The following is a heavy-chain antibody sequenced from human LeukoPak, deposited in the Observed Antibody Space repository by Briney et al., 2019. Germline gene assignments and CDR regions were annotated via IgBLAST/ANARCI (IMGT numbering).Heavy chain of an antibody. CDR1: GFTFSSYA. CDR3: AQLPAGDY. Sequence: PGRSLRLSCAASGFTFSSYAMHWVRQAPGKGLEWVAVISYDGSNKYYADSVKGRFTISRDNSKNTLYLQMNSLRAEDTAVYYCAQLPAGDYWGQGTLVTVSS. CDR2: ISYDGSNK. V-gene: IGHV3-30*04. D-gene: IGHD2-2*01. J-gene: IGHJ4*02.